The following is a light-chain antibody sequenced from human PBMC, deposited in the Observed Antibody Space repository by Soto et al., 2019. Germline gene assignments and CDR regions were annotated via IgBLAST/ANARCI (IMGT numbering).Light chain of an antibody. CDR3: QQRNGATWT. Sequence: IQLTQSPSSLSASVGDRVTITCRASPAIASFLAWYQQKPGTDPKLLIYGASTLQSGVPSKFRGSRYGTDYVLTNSRLQPEDCATYYCQQRNGATWTFGQGTKVEIK. CDR1: PAIASF. CDR2: GAS. J-gene: IGKJ1*01. V-gene: IGKV1-9*01.